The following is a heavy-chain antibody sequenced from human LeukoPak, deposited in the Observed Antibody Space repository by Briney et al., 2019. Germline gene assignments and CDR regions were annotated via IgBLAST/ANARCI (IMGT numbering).Heavy chain of an antibody. V-gene: IGHV3-64D*09. D-gene: IGHD2-15*01. CDR1: GFPFSSYA. CDR3: VRGYSFGPYSMDV. Sequence: GGSLRLSCSASGFPFSSYAMHWVRQAPGKGLEYVSAISDSGGSTYHADSVKGRFTISRDNSKNTLYLQMSSLRAEDTAVYFCVRGYSFGPYSMDVWGQGTTVTVSS. CDR2: ISDSGGST. J-gene: IGHJ6*02.